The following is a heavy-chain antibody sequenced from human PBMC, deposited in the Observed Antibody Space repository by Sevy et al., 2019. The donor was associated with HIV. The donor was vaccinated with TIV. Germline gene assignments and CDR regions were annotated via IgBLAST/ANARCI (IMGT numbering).Heavy chain of an antibody. Sequence: GGCLRLSCAASGFTFSANWMNWVRQAPGKGLEWVANIKADGSDKQYVDSVEGRFTISIDNAKNLLFLQMNILRVEDTAVYYCAHETFGRFESWGQGTLVTVSS. CDR1: GFTFSANW. J-gene: IGHJ4*02. D-gene: IGHD3-16*01. CDR3: AHETFGRFES. CDR2: IKADGSDK. V-gene: IGHV3-7*01.